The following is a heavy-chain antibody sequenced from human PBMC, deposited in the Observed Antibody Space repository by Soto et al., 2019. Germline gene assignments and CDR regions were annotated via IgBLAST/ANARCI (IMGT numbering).Heavy chain of an antibody. CDR1: GGSISTTTYY. CDR3: ARPPAAAGSYFPGPSFDP. D-gene: IGHD6-25*01. J-gene: IGHJ5*02. CDR2: ISNSGST. V-gene: IGHV4-39*01. Sequence: SETLSLTCTVSGGSISTTTYYWGWIRQTPGRGLEWIGSISNSGSTYYNPSLKSRVTISVDTSKNQFSLRLTSVTAADTAMYYCARPPAAAGSYFPGPSFDPWGQGTLVTVS.